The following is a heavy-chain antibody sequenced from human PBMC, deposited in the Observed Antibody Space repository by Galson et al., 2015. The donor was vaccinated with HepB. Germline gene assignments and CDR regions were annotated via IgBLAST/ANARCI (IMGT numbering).Heavy chain of an antibody. Sequence: SVKVSCKASGYTFTGYYMHWVRQAPGQGLEWMGWINPNSGGTNYAQKFQGRVTMTRDTSISTAYMELSRLRSDDTAVYYCARDRGASGWPSYYYGMDVWGQGTTVTVSS. CDR1: GYTFTGYY. D-gene: IGHD6-19*01. V-gene: IGHV1-2*02. CDR3: ARDRGASGWPSYYYGMDV. J-gene: IGHJ6*02. CDR2: INPNSGGT.